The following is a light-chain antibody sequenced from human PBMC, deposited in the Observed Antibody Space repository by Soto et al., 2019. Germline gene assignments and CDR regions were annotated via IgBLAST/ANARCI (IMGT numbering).Light chain of an antibody. Sequence: QSVLTQPASVSGSPGQSITISCAGTGSDVGAYNLDSWYQQHPGKAPKLIICVVNTRPSGISNRFSGSKSGDTASLTISGLQAEDEADYFCCSYAGTVAYVFGTGTKVTVL. CDR1: GSDVGAYNL. CDR3: CSYAGTVAYV. J-gene: IGLJ1*01. CDR2: VVN. V-gene: IGLV2-23*02.